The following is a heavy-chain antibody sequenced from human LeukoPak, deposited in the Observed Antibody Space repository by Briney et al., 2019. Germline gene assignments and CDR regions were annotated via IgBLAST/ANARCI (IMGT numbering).Heavy chain of an antibody. CDR3: ARESDHSVSQVDFDL. V-gene: IGHV3-7*01. D-gene: IGHD1-14*01. CDR2: IRQDGSQK. CDR1: GFTFSSFW. J-gene: IGHJ3*01. Sequence: GGSLRLSCAASGFTFSSFWMSWVRQAPGRGLEWVATIRQDGSQKYCLDSVKGRFTISRDNAKNSLYLQMNSLRAEDTAVYYCARESDHSVSQVDFDLWGQGTMVTVSS.